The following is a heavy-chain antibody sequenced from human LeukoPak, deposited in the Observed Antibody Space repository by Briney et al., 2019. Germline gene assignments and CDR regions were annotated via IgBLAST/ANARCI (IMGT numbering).Heavy chain of an antibody. CDR2: IRSDGSNK. D-gene: IGHD3-22*01. V-gene: IGHV3-30*02. J-gene: IGHJ3*02. Sequence: PGGSLRLSCAGSGFSFSSYGMHWVRQAPGKGLEWMAFIRSDGSNKYYADSVKGRFTISRDNSKNTLYLQMNSLRAEDTAVYYCAKDLGSNYYDSSGYRAAFDIWGQGTMVTVSS. CDR1: GFSFSSYG. CDR3: AKDLGSNYYDSSGYRAAFDI.